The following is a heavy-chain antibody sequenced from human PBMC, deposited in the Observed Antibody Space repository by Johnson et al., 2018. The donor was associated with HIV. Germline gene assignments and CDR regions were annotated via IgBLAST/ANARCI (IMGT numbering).Heavy chain of an antibody. CDR2: VKNKADGGTI. V-gene: IGHV3-15*01. J-gene: IGHJ3*02. Sequence: VQLVESGGGLVAPGGSLRLSCAASGFSFRNAWMSWVRQAPGKGLEWVGCVKNKADGGTIDYAAFVKGRFIISRDDSKNTLYLQMNSLKTEDTAVYYCTTARNRLWSSSGWAGFWAFDIWGQGTMVTVSS. D-gene: IGHD6-19*01. CDR3: TTARNRLWSSSGWAGFWAFDI. CDR1: GFSFRNAW.